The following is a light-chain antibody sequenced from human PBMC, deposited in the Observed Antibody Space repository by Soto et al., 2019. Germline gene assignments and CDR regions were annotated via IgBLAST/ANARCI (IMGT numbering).Light chain of an antibody. Sequence: DIQMTQAPSSVSGSVGDRVTITCRASQGISSLLAWYQQKPGKAPNLLIYAASSLHSGVPSRFSGSGSGTDFTLTISSLQPEDFATYYCQQANSFPRTFGGGTKVDSK. CDR1: QGISSL. CDR2: AAS. V-gene: IGKV1-12*01. J-gene: IGKJ4*01. CDR3: QQANSFPRT.